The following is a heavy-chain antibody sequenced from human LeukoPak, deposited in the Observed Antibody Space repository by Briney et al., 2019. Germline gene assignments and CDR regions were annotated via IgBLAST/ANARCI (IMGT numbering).Heavy chain of an antibody. V-gene: IGHV4-39*01. D-gene: IGHD5-18*01. CDR2: IYYSKNT. CDR3: VSPRGFSYGYFDY. Sequence: PSETLSLTCTVSGGSISSSSAYWGWIRQPPGKGLEWIGSIYYSKNTYYNPSLKGRVTISAYTSKNQFSLPLGSVSATDTDVYYCVSPRGFSYGYFDYWGQGTLVTVSS. J-gene: IGHJ4*02. CDR1: GGSISSSSAY.